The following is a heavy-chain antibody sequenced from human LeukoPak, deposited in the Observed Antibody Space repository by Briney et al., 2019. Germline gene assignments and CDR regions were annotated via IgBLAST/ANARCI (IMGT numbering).Heavy chain of an antibody. Sequence: QPGGSLRLSCAASGFTFSSYAMSWVRQAPGKGLEWVSAISGSGGSTYYADSVKGRFTISRDNSKNTLYLQMNSLRAEDTAVYYRAKESHPAYYYDSSGYGYFDYWGQGTLVTVSS. CDR2: ISGSGGST. D-gene: IGHD3-22*01. CDR3: AKESHPAYYYDSSGYGYFDY. V-gene: IGHV3-23*01. J-gene: IGHJ4*02. CDR1: GFTFSSYA.